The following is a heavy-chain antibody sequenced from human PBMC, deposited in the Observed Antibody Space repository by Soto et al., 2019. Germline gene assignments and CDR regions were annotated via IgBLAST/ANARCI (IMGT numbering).Heavy chain of an antibody. J-gene: IGHJ4*02. CDR2: FDPEDGET. V-gene: IGHV1-24*01. CDR1: GHTLTELS. Sequence: QVQLLQSGAEVKKPGASVKVSCKVSGHTLTELSMHWVRQAPGRGLEWMGGFDPEDGETIFAQKFQGRVTMTEDTSTDSTYMELTSLRSEDTAVYYCAAGATRWRHSPFDYWGPGTLVTISS. D-gene: IGHD1-1*01. CDR3: AAGATRWRHSPFDY.